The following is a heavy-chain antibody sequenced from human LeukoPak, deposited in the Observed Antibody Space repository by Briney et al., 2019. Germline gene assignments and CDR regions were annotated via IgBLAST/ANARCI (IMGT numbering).Heavy chain of an antibody. CDR2: IKQDGSEK. CDR1: GFTFSSYW. CDR3: ARDLAGYDFWSGRNWFDP. J-gene: IGHJ5*02. Sequence: PGGSLRLSCAASGFTFSSYWMSWVRQAPGKGLEWVANIKQDGSEKYYVDSVKGRFTISRDNAKNSLYLQMNSLRAEDTAVYYCARDLAGYDFWSGRNWFDPWGQGTLVTVSS. D-gene: IGHD3-3*01. V-gene: IGHV3-7*01.